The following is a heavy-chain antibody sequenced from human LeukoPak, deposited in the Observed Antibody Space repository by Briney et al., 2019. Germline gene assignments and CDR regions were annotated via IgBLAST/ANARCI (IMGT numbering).Heavy chain of an antibody. J-gene: IGHJ4*02. D-gene: IGHD6-13*01. CDR1: GGSISSYY. Sequence: SETLSLTCTVSGGSISSYYWSWIRQPPGKGLEWIGYIYYSGSTNYNPSLKSRVTISVDTSKNQFSLKLSSVTAADTAVYYCARHVPQFVYSSSWGSHIDYWGQGTLVTVSS. V-gene: IGHV4-59*08. CDR2: IYYSGST. CDR3: ARHVPQFVYSSSWGSHIDY.